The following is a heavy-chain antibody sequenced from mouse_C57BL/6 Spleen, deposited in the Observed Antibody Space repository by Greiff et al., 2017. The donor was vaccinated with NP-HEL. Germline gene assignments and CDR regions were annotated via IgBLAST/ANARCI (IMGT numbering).Heavy chain of an antibody. V-gene: IGHV3-6*01. J-gene: IGHJ2*01. CDR1: GYSITSGYY. CDR3: ARDRGNYVGGYYFDY. CDR2: ISYDGSN. Sequence: EVQLQESGPGLVKPSQSLSLTCSVTGYSITSGYYWNWIRQFPGNKLEWMGYISYDGSNNYNPSLKNRISITRDTSKNQFFLKLNSVTTEDTATYYCARDRGNYVGGYYFDYWGQGTTLTVSS. D-gene: IGHD2-1*01.